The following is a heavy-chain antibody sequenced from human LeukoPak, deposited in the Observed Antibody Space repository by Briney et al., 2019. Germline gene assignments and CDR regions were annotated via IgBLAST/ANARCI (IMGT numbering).Heavy chain of an antibody. D-gene: IGHD6-13*01. CDR1: GYTFTNYG. V-gene: IGHV1-18*01. CDR3: ARSSIIAAAGPYYFDY. Sequence: ASVKVSCKASGYTFTNYGISWVRQAPGQGLEWMGWISAYNGHAKYAQNLQGRVTMTTDTSTTTAYMELSSLRSEDTAVYYCARSSIIAAAGPYYFDYWGQGTLVTVSS. J-gene: IGHJ4*02. CDR2: ISAYNGHA.